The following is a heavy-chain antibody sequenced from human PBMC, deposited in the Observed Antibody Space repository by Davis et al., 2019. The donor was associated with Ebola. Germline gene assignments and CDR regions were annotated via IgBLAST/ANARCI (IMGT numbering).Heavy chain of an antibody. V-gene: IGHV3-53*04. CDR3: ARSPYSGTPPDY. CDR1: GFSVSSKY. D-gene: IGHD1-26*01. CDR2: VYSGGNT. Sequence: GESLKISCAVSGFSVSSKYMSWVRQAPGKGLEWVSVVYSGGNTYYADSVKGRFAISRHNSNNTLFLQMNGLRPEDTAVYYCARSPYSGTPPDYWGQGTLVTVSS. J-gene: IGHJ4*02.